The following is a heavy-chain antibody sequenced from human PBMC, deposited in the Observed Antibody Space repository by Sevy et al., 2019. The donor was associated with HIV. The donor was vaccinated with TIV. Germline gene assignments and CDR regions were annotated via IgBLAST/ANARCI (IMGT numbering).Heavy chain of an antibody. J-gene: IGHJ6*02. CDR1: GYSFTSYW. D-gene: IGHD1-26*01. V-gene: IGHV5-51*01. CDR3: ARRGEMGDYYYGMDV. CDR2: IYPGDSDT. Sequence: GESLKISCKGFGYSFTSYWIGWVRQMPGKGLEWMGIIYPGDSDTRYSPSFEGQVTISADKSISTAYLQWSSLKASDTAMYYCARRGEMGDYYYGMDVWGQWTTVTVSS.